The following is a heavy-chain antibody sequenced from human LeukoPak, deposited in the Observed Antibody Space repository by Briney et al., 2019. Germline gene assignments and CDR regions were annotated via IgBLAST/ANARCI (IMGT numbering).Heavy chain of an antibody. J-gene: IGHJ4*02. CDR3: AVYGSGAKFDY. CDR2: IYDSGAT. Sequence: SETLSLTCTVSGGSISSHYWTWIRQTPGKGLEYIGYIYDSGATNYNPSLRSRVRISLDTSKNQFSLELSSVTAADTAVYYCAVYGSGAKFDYWGQGTLVTVSS. V-gene: IGHV4-59*11. D-gene: IGHD3-10*01. CDR1: GGSISSHY.